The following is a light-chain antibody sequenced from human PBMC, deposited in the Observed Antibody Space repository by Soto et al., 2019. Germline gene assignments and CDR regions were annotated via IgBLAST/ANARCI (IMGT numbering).Light chain of an antibody. V-gene: IGKV1-12*01. J-gene: IGKJ2*01. Sequence: DIPMTQSPSSVSASVGDTVNITCRASHDISNWLAWYQQRAGKAPKLLIYAASRLQSGVPSRFSGSGSGPDFTLTISGLQPEDVASYYCQQANDFPYTFGQGTKLEI. CDR3: QQANDFPYT. CDR2: AAS. CDR1: HDISNW.